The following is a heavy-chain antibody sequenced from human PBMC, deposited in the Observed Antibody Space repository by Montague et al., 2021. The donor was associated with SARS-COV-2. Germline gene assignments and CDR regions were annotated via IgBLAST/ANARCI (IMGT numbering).Heavy chain of an antibody. V-gene: IGHV4-39*01. CDR3: ARFPTSYYYDSKAAPAAPDAFDI. D-gene: IGHD3-22*01. CDR2: FYYRGST. J-gene: IGHJ3*02. Sequence: SETLSLTCTVSGGSISSSGYYWGWIRQPQGKGWKWIGSFYYRGSTNSTPPLKVRVTISVKRPKNKFSLRLSSVTAADTALYYCARFPTSYYYDSKAAPAAPDAFDIWGQGTMVTVSS. CDR1: GGSISSSGYY.